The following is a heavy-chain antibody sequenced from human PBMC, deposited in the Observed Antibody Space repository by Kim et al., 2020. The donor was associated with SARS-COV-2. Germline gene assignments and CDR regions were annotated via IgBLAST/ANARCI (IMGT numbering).Heavy chain of an antibody. CDR1: GFTVSSDY. CDR3: ATSRGYNYYGIDV. Sequence: GSLRLSCAASGFTVSSDYMTWVRQAPGKGLDWVSIIYGGGSTYYADSVKGRFTISRDNSKNTLYLQMNSLRVDDTAVYYCATSRGYNYYGIDVWGQGTTVTVSS. V-gene: IGHV3-53*01. D-gene: IGHD3-10*01. J-gene: IGHJ6*02. CDR2: IYGGGST.